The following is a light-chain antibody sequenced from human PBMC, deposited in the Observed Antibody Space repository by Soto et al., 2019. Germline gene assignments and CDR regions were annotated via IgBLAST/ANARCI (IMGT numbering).Light chain of an antibody. J-gene: IGKJ2*01. Sequence: EIVMTQSPATLSVSPGERATLSCRASQSVSNNLAWYQQKPGQTPRLLIYGASTRATGISVRFSGSGSGTEFTLTISSLQSEDFAVYYCQQYNNWPPVTFGQGTKLDIK. CDR1: QSVSNN. CDR2: GAS. CDR3: QQYNNWPPVT. V-gene: IGKV3-15*01.